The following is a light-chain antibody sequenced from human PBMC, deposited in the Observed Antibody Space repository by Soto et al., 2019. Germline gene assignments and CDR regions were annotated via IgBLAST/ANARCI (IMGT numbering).Light chain of an antibody. CDR3: QQRSNWPPLFT. CDR2: DAS. Sequence: EIVLTQSPATLSLSPGERATLSCRASQSVSSYLAWYQQKPGQAPRLLIYDASNRATGIPARFSASGSGTDLTLTISSLEPEDFAVYYCQQRSNWPPLFTFGPGTKVDIK. J-gene: IGKJ3*01. CDR1: QSVSSY. V-gene: IGKV3-11*01.